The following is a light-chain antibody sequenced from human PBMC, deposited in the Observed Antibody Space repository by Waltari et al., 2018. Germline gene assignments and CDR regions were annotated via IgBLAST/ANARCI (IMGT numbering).Light chain of an antibody. J-gene: IGKJ3*01. CDR1: QRVSSSY. CDR2: GES. CDR3: QQFGGGFT. Sequence: SCRASQRVSSSYLAWYQQKPGQAPRLLIYGESFRATGIPDRFSGSGSGTDFTLTISRLETEDVAVFYCQQFGGGFTFGPGTKVDIK. V-gene: IGKV3-20*01.